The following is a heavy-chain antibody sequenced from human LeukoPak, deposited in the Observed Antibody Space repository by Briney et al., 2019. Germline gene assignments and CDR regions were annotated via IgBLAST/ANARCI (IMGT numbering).Heavy chain of an antibody. CDR1: GYTFTGYY. CDR3: AREAYASGSFRTDYYYMDV. V-gene: IGHV1-2*02. CDR2: ISPTSGGT. Sequence: ASVNVSCKASGYTFTGYYMHWVRQAPGQGLEWMGWISPTSGGTNYAQKFQGRVTMTRDTSISTAYMELRRLRSDDTAVYYCAREAYASGSFRTDYYYMDVWGKGTTVTISS. J-gene: IGHJ6*03. D-gene: IGHD3-10*01.